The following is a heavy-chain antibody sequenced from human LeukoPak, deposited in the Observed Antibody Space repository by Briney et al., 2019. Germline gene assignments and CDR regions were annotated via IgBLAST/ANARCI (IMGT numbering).Heavy chain of an antibody. V-gene: IGHV4-30-2*01. J-gene: IGHJ5*02. CDR3: ARDSFWSGYYTNWFDP. D-gene: IGHD3-3*01. Sequence: SETLSLTCTVSGGSISSGGYYWSWIRQPPGKGLEWIGYIYHSGSTYYNPSLKSRVTISVDRSKNQFSLKLSSVTAADTAVYYCARDSFWSGYYTNWFDPWGQGTLVTVSS. CDR1: GGSISSGGYY. CDR2: IYHSGST.